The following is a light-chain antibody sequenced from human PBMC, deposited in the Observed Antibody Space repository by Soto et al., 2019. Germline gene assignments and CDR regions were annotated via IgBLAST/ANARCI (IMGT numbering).Light chain of an antibody. CDR2: DVS. J-gene: IGLJ1*01. CDR3: CSYAGRYTYV. CDR1: SSDVGGYNY. V-gene: IGLV2-11*01. Sequence: QSVLAQPRSVSGSPGQSVTISCSGTSSDVGGYNYVSWYQQHPGKAPKLMIYDVSKWPSGVPDRFSGSKSGNTASLTISGLQAEDEADYYCCSYAGRYTYVFXTGTKVTVL.